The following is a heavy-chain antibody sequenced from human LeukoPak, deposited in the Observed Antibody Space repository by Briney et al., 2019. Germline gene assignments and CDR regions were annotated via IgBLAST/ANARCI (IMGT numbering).Heavy chain of an antibody. CDR2: IDTSGRST. CDR3: AREGGGGIDIEPSFDY. D-gene: IGHD2-15*01. V-gene: IGHV1-46*01. CDR1: GYPFTRYV. Sequence: GAPVKASCKASGYPFTRYVINWVRQAPGRRLGWMGAIDTSGRSTGSAQKFQGRGNMTRDTSTSTGYMELSSLRSEDTAAYYCAREGGGGIDIEPSFDYWGQGTLVTVSS. J-gene: IGHJ4*02.